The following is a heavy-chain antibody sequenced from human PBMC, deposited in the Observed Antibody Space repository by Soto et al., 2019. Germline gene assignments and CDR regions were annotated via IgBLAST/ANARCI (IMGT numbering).Heavy chain of an antibody. CDR1: GFTFSSYG. D-gene: IGHD6-6*01. CDR3: AVVDPSDAFDI. Sequence: GGSLRLSCAASGFTFSSYGIHWVRQAPGKGLEWVAVIWYDGSNKYYADSVKGRFTISRDNSKNTLYLQMNSLRAEDTAVYYCAVVDPSDAFDIWGQGTMVTVSS. J-gene: IGHJ3*02. V-gene: IGHV3-33*01. CDR2: IWYDGSNK.